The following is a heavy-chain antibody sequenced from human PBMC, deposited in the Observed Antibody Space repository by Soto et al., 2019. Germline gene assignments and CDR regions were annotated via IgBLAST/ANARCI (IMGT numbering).Heavy chain of an antibody. CDR2: VSGSGGST. CDR1: GFTFSSYA. D-gene: IGHD6-19*01. J-gene: IGHJ4*02. Sequence: EVQLLESGGGLVQPGGSLRLSCAASGFTFSSYAMNWVRQAPGQGLEWVSVVSGSGGSTYYADSVKGRFTISRDNSKNTLYLQMNSLSAEDTAVYYCARRSSGWYFDYWGQGTLVTVSS. V-gene: IGHV3-23*01. CDR3: ARRSSGWYFDY.